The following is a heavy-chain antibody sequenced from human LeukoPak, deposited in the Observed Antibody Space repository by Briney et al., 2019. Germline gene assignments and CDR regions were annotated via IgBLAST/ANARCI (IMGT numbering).Heavy chain of an antibody. V-gene: IGHV4-39*07. CDR2: IYYSGST. J-gene: IGHJ4*02. CDR3: ARDTTAFGNY. CDR1: GGSISSSSYY. Sequence: PSETLSLTCTVSGGSISSSSYYWGWIRQPPGEGLEWIGSIYYSGSTYYNPSLKSRVTISVDTSKNQFSLKLSSVTAADTAVYYCARDTTAFGNYWGQGTLVTVSS. D-gene: IGHD4-11*01.